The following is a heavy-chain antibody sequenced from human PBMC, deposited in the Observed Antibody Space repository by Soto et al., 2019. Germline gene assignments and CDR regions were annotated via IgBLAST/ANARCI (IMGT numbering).Heavy chain of an antibody. D-gene: IGHD3-22*01. J-gene: IGHJ3*02. Sequence: TLSLTFTVSGGSISSGGYYWSWIRQHPGKGLEWIGYIYYSGSTYYNPSLKSRVTISVDTSKNQFSLKLSSVTAADTAVYYCARYPPFMTVVVNDAFDIWAQRTMVTVSS. CDR3: ARYPPFMTVVVNDAFDI. V-gene: IGHV4-31*03. CDR1: GGSISSGGYY. CDR2: IYYSGST.